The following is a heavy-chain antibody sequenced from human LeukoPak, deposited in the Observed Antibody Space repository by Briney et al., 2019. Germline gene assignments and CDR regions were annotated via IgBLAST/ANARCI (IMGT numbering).Heavy chain of an antibody. D-gene: IGHD1-7*01. CDR1: GYTFTGYH. CDR3: ARDPIDGNYFLDY. J-gene: IGHJ4*02. CDR2: FNANIGGP. V-gene: IGHV1-2*02. Sequence: ASVNVSCKTSGYTFTGYHIHWVRQAPGHGLEWMGWFNANIGGPKYAQRFQGRVTMTRDTSISTDYMELTSLISDDTAVYYCARDPIDGNYFLDYWGQGTLVTVSS.